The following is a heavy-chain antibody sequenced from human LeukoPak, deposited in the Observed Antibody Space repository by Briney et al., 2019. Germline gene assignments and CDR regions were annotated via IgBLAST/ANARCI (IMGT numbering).Heavy chain of an antibody. J-gene: IGHJ1*01. D-gene: IGHD4-11*01. CDR1: GFTFSTYW. Sequence: GGSLRLSCAASGFTFSTYWIHWVRQAPGKGLVWVSHINGDGSSTSYADSVKGRFTISRDNAKNKVYLQMNSLRAEDTAVYYCARDARYSFQVWGQGTLVTVS. CDR3: ARDARYSFQV. CDR2: INGDGSST. V-gene: IGHV3-74*01.